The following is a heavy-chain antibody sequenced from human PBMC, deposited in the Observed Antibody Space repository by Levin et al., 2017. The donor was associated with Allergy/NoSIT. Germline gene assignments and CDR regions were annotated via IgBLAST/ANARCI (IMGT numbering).Heavy chain of an antibody. D-gene: IGHD6-13*01. Sequence: PGGSLRLSCAASGFTFSDYYMSWIRQAPGKGLEWVSYISSSSSYTNYADSVKGRFTISRDNAKNSLYLQMNSLRAEDTAVYYCARDGLSSSWYVAGVDYWGQGTLVTVSS. CDR2: ISSSSSYT. J-gene: IGHJ4*02. CDR1: GFTFSDYY. CDR3: ARDGLSSSWYVAGVDY. V-gene: IGHV3-11*05.